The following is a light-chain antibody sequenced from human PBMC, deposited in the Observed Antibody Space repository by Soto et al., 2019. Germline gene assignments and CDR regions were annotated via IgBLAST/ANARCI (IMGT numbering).Light chain of an antibody. CDR2: GAS. Sequence: EIVLTQSPGTLSLSPGERATLSCRASQSVSSSYLAWYQRKPGQAPRLLIYGASSRATGIPDRFSGSGFGTDFTLTISRLEPEDFAVYYCQQYGSSPLTFGGGTKVDIK. CDR1: QSVSSSY. V-gene: IGKV3-20*01. J-gene: IGKJ4*01. CDR3: QQYGSSPLT.